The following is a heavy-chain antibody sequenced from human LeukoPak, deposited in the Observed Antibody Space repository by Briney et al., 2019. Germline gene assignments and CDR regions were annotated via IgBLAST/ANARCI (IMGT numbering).Heavy chain of an antibody. D-gene: IGHD3-22*01. CDR1: GGSFSGYY. J-gene: IGHJ5*02. CDR2: INHCGST. Sequence: SETLSLTCAVYGGSFSGYYWSWIRQPPGKGLEWIGEINHCGSTNYNPSLKSRVTISVDTSKNQFSLKLSSVTAADTAVYYCASHYYDSSGYSGWFDPWGQGTLVTVSS. V-gene: IGHV4-34*01. CDR3: ASHYYDSSGYSGWFDP.